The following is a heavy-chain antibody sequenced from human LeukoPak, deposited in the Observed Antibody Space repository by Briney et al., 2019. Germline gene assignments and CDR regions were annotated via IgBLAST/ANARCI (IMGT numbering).Heavy chain of an antibody. CDR1: GFTFSSSW. CDR2: INSDGSST. Sequence: GGSLRLSCGASGFTFSSSWMHWVRQAPGKGLVWVSRINSDGSSTSYADSVKGRFTISRDNAKNTLYLQMDSLRAEDTAVYYCARGWDGSGWYGWFDPWGQGTLVTVSS. D-gene: IGHD6-19*01. J-gene: IGHJ5*02. CDR3: ARGWDGSGWYGWFDP. V-gene: IGHV3-74*01.